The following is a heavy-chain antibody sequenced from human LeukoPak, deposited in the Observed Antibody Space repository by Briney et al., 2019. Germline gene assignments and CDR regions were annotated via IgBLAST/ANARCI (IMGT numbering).Heavy chain of an antibody. CDR1: GYNFATYG. J-gene: IGHJ4*02. CDR3: TRDPRHKYGNFDN. D-gene: IGHD6-6*01. V-gene: IGHV1-18*01. CDR2: FAPYNNNG. Sequence: ASVKVSCKASGYNFATYGISWVRQAPGQGLEWMGWFAPYNNNGNSAQKFQGRLTMTTDTSTSTASMELRSLRSGDTAVYYCTRDPRHKYGNFDNWGQGTLVTVSS.